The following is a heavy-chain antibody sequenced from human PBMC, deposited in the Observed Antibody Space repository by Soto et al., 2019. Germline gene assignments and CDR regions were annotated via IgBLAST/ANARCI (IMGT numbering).Heavy chain of an antibody. V-gene: IGHV3-23*01. CDR2: ITDAGGRT. D-gene: IGHD4-17*01. CDR3: AKSVGTYGDNTERAERFDP. CDR1: GIIFNNYA. J-gene: IGHJ5*02. Sequence: EVQLLASGGGLVQPGGSLRLSCAASGIIFNNYATSWVRQAPGKGLEWVSVITDAGGRTYYAASARGRFTISRDNSKNTLYLQMHSLRAEDTAIYYCAKSVGTYGDNTERAERFDPWGQGTLVTVSS.